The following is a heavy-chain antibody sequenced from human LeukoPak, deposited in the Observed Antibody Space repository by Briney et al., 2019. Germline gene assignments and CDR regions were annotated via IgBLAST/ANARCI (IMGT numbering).Heavy chain of an antibody. Sequence: PSETLSLTCAVSGYSISSGYYWGWIRQPPGKGLEWIGSIYHSGSTYYNPSLKCRVTISVDTSKNQFSLKLSSVTAADTAVYYCARRRTIGYFDYWGQGTLVTVSS. D-gene: IGHD1-1*01. V-gene: IGHV4-38-2*01. CDR1: GYSISSGYY. CDR2: IYHSGST. CDR3: ARRRTIGYFDY. J-gene: IGHJ4*02.